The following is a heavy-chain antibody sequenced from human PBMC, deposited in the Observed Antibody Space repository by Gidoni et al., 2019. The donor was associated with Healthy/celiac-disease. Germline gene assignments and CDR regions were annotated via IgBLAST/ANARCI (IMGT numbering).Heavy chain of an antibody. CDR2: ISSSSSTI. J-gene: IGHJ4*02. CDR1: GSTFSRYS. CDR3: ARELYYGSGSYSR. D-gene: IGHD3-10*01. Sequence: EVQLVESGGGLVQPGGSLRLSCAASGSTFSRYSMNWVRQAPGKGMEWVSYISSSSSTIYYADSVKGRFTISRDNAKNSLYLQMNSLRAEDTAVYYCARELYYGSGSYSRGGQGTLVTVSS. V-gene: IGHV3-48*01.